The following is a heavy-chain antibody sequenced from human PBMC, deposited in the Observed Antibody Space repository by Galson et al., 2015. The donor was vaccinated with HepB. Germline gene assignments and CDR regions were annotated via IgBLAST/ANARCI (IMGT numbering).Heavy chain of an antibody. CDR3: AKGGYYDFWSAYDS. D-gene: IGHD3-3*01. CDR2: ISYDGTSK. Sequence: SLRLSCAASGFTFNNYGIHWVRQAPGKGLEWVAVISYDGTSKYYADSVEGRFTISRDNSKNTLYLQMNSLRPEDTAIYYCAKGGYYDFWSAYDSWGQGALVTFSS. V-gene: IGHV3-30*18. CDR1: GFTFNNYG. J-gene: IGHJ4*02.